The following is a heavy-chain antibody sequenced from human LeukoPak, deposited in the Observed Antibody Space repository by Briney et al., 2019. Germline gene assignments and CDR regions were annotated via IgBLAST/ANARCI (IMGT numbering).Heavy chain of an antibody. Sequence: PSETLSLTCTVSGGSISSHYWNWIRQPPGKGLEWIGYIYYSGSTNYNPSLKSRVTISVDTSKSQFSLTLSSVTAADTAAYYCARRAEMTALGLGNWFDPWGQGILVIVSS. J-gene: IGHJ5*02. D-gene: IGHD2-21*02. CDR1: GGSISSHY. CDR2: IYYSGST. CDR3: ARRAEMTALGLGNWFDP. V-gene: IGHV4-59*11.